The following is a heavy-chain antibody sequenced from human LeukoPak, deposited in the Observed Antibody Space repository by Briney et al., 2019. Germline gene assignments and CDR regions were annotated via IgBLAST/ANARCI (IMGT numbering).Heavy chain of an antibody. V-gene: IGHV3-74*01. Sequence: GGSLRLSCAASGFIFTDYWMHWVRQGPGKELVWVARISGDGRGTTYVDSVKGRFTISRDNAKNSLYLQMNSLRAEDMALYYCAKGTRGYSSVGFDYWGQGTLVTVSS. J-gene: IGHJ4*02. CDR2: ISGDGRGT. CDR1: GFIFTDYW. D-gene: IGHD5-18*01. CDR3: AKGTRGYSSVGFDY.